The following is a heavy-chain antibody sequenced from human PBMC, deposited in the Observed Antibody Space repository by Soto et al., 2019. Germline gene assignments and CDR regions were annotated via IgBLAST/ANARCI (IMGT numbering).Heavy chain of an antibody. V-gene: IGHV1-69*01. CDR1: GGTFSSYA. D-gene: IGHD2-15*01. CDR3: ARSPRGVVVVAATHRANWCDP. CDR2: FIPIFGTA. J-gene: IGHJ5*02. Sequence: QVQLVQSGAEVKKPGSSVKVSCKASGGTFSSYAISWVLQAPGQGLEWMGGFIPIFGTANYAQKFQGRVTITADESTSTAYMELGILRSEDTAVYYCARSPRGVVVVAATHRANWCDPWGQGTLVTVSS.